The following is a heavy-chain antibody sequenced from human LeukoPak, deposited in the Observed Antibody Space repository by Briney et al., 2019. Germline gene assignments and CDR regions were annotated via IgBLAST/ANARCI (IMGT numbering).Heavy chain of an antibody. J-gene: IGHJ4*02. CDR2: IYYSGST. CDR3: ARVSSSGWYVPDVFDY. Sequence: SETLSLTCTVSGGSVNSGSYYWNRIRQPPGKGLEWIGYIYYSGSTYYNPSLKSRVTISVDTSKNQFSLKLSSVTAADTAVYYCARVSSSGWYVPDVFDYWGQGTLVTVSS. CDR1: GGSVNSGSYY. D-gene: IGHD6-19*01. V-gene: IGHV4-61*01.